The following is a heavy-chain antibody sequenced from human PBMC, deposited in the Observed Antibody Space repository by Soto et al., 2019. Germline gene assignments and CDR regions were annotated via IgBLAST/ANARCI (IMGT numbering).Heavy chain of an antibody. CDR3: ARAKAYYDMDV. Sequence: EVQLVESGGGLVQPGGSLRLSFAASGFTFSTYWMHWVRQAPGKGLVWVSRTNSDGSSTTYADSVKGRFTVSRDNAKNTLYLQMNSLRAEDTAVYYCARAKAYYDMDVWGQGTTITVSS. V-gene: IGHV3-74*01. CDR2: TNSDGSST. J-gene: IGHJ6*02. CDR1: GFTFSTYW.